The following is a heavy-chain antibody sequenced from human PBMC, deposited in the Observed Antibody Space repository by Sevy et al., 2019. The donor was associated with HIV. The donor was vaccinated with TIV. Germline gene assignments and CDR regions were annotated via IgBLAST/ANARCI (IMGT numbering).Heavy chain of an antibody. Sequence: SETLSLTCTVSGGSISSYYWSWIRQPPGKGLEWIGYIYYSGSTNYNPSLKSRVTISVDTSKNQFSLKLSSVTAADTAVYYCARVPNYAYYYSYGMDVWGQGTTVTVSS. CDR1: GGSISSYY. CDR3: ARVPNYAYYYSYGMDV. V-gene: IGHV4-59*01. D-gene: IGHD3-16*01. J-gene: IGHJ6*02. CDR2: IYYSGST.